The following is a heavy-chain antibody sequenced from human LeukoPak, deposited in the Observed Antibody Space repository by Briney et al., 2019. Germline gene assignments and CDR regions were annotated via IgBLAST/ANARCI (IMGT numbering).Heavy chain of an antibody. D-gene: IGHD2-2*01. CDR1: GGSISSGGYY. J-gene: IGHJ4*02. CDR2: IYYSGST. Sequence: SETLSLTCTVSGGSISSGGYYWSWIRQHPGKGLEWIGYIYYSGSTYYNPSPKSRVTISVDTSKNQLSLKLSSVTAADTAVYYCARDGCSSTSCGFDYWGQGTLVTVSS. CDR3: ARDGCSSTSCGFDY. V-gene: IGHV4-31*03.